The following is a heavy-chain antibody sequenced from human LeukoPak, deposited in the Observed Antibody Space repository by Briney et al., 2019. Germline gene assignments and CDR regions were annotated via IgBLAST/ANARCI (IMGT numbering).Heavy chain of an antibody. CDR1: GGSISSYY. CDR2: IYYSGST. Sequence: SETLSLTCTVSGGSISSYYWSWIRQPPGKGLEWIGYIYYSGSTNYNPSLKSRVTISVDTSKNQFSLKLSSVTAADTAVYYCASWGGAAAGTYFDYWGQGTLVTVSS. CDR3: ASWGGAAAGTYFDY. J-gene: IGHJ4*02. V-gene: IGHV4-59*01. D-gene: IGHD6-13*01.